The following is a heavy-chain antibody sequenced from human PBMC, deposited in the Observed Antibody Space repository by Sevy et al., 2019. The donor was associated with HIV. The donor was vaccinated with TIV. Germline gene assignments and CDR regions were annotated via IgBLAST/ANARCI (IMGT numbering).Heavy chain of an antibody. D-gene: IGHD2-2*01. V-gene: IGHV3-23*01. CDR1: GFTFSKYG. CDR3: AREGCSKPHDY. J-gene: IGHJ4*02. Sequence: GGSLRLSCVASGFTFSKYGMSWVRQTPGKGLEWVSTLSFACGRINYAHSVKGRFTMSRDDSRNTFYLQMDSLRAEDTAIYYCAREGCSKPHDYWGQGTLVTVSS. CDR2: LSFACGRI.